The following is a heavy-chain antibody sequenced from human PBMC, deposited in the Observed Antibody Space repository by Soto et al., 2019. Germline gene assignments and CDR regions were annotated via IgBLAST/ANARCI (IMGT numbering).Heavy chain of an antibody. D-gene: IGHD3-16*01. V-gene: IGHV4-4*02. J-gene: IGHJ4*02. CDR2: IYHSGST. Sequence: LSETLSLTCAVSGCSISSSNWWSWVRQPPGKGLEWIGEIYHSGSTNYNPSLKSRVTISVDKSRNQFSLKLSSVTAADTAVYYCARRWGEGRVDYWGQGSLVTVS. CDR3: ARRWGEGRVDY. CDR1: GCSISSSNW.